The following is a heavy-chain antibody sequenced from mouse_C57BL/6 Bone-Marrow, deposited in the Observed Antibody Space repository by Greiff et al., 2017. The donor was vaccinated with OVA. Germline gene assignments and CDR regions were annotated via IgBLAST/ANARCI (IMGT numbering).Heavy chain of an antibody. CDR3: VRPLYDGYSWFAY. CDR2: IRSKSNNYAT. CDR1: GFSFNTYA. V-gene: IGHV10-1*01. Sequence: EVKLMESGGGLVQPKGSLKLSCAASGFSFNTYAMNWVRQAPGKGLEWVARIRSKSNNYATYYADSVKDRFTISRDDSESMLYLQMNNLKTEDTAMYYCVRPLYDGYSWFAYWGQGTLVTVSA. J-gene: IGHJ3*01. D-gene: IGHD2-3*01.